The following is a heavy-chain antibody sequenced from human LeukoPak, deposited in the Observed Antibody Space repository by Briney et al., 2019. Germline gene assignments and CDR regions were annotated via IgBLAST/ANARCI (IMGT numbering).Heavy chain of an antibody. J-gene: IGHJ4*02. CDR3: ARARYSGYDSVY. D-gene: IGHD5-12*01. V-gene: IGHV1-3*02. Sequence: ASVKVSFKASGYTFTSYAMHWVRQAPGQRLEWMGWSNAGNGNTKYSQEFQGRVTITRDTSASTAYMELSRLRSDDTAVYYCARARYSGYDSVYWGQGTLVTVSS. CDR1: GYTFTSYA. CDR2: SNAGNGNT.